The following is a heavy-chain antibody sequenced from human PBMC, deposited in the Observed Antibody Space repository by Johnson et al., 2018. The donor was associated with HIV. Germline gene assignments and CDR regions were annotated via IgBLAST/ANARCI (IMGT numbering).Heavy chain of an antibody. J-gene: IGHJ3*02. Sequence: QVQLVESGGGVVQPGRSLRLSCAASGFTFSSYGMHWVRQAPGKGLEWVAVISYDGSNKYYADSVKGRFTISRDNSKNTLFLQMNSLRDEDTAVYYCAKDFWPVGARGAFDIWGQGTMVTVSS. CDR1: GFTFSSYG. V-gene: IGHV3-30*18. CDR2: ISYDGSNK. D-gene: IGHD1-26*01. CDR3: AKDFWPVGARGAFDI.